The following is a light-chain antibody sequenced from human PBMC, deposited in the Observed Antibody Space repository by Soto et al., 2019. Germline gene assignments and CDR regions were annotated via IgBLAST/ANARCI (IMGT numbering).Light chain of an antibody. V-gene: IGLV2-14*01. Sequence: QSALTQPASVSGSPGQSITISCTGTSSDVGGYNYASWYQQHPGKAPKLMIYEVSNRPSGVSNRFSGSKSGNTASLTISGLQAEDEADYYCSSYTVFGGGTKLTVL. CDR1: SSDVGGYNY. J-gene: IGLJ2*01. CDR3: SSYTV. CDR2: EVS.